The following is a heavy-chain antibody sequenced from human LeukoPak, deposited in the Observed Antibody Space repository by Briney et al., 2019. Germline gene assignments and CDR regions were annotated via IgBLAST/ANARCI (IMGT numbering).Heavy chain of an antibody. J-gene: IGHJ4*02. V-gene: IGHV3-30-3*01. CDR2: ISYDGSNK. Sequence: PGRSLRLSCAASGFTFSSYAMHWVRQAPGKGLEWVAVISYDGSNKYYADSVKGRFTISRDNSKNTLYLQMNSLRAEDTAVYYCAKERDYDDYWGQGTLVTVSS. CDR3: AKERDYDDY. CDR1: GFTFSSYA.